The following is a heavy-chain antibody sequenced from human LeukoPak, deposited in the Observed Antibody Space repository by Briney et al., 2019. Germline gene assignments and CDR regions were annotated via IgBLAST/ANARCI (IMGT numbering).Heavy chain of an antibody. J-gene: IGHJ4*02. CDR3: ARRLSTYYFDY. V-gene: IGHV4-39*01. D-gene: IGHD3-3*02. Sequence: SETLSLTCTVSGGSISSSSHYWGWIRQAPGKGLEWIGSIYYSGSTYYNPSLKSRVTISVDTSKNQFSLELSSVIAADTALYYCARRLSTYYFDYWGQGTLVTVSS. CDR1: GGSISSSSHY. CDR2: IYYSGST.